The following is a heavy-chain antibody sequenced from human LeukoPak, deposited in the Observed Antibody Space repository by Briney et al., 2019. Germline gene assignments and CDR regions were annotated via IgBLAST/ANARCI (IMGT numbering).Heavy chain of an antibody. CDR1: GFTFSSYG. CDR3: ARDPTLRDYYDSSGLGDDAFDI. Sequence: GGSLRLSCAASGFTFSSYGMHWVRQAPGKGLEWVAVIWYDGSNKYYADSVKGRFTISRDNSKNTLYLQMNSLRAEDTAVYYCARDPTLRDYYDSSGLGDDAFDIWGQGTMVTVSS. V-gene: IGHV3-33*01. CDR2: IWYDGSNK. J-gene: IGHJ3*02. D-gene: IGHD3-22*01.